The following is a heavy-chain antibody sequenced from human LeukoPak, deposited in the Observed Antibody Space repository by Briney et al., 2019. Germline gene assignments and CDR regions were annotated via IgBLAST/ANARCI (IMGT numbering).Heavy chain of an antibody. J-gene: IGHJ4*02. CDR1: GFTFSSYA. D-gene: IGHD6-19*01. CDR2: ISGSGDVT. Sequence: PGGSLRLSCAASGFTFSSYAMSWVRQAPGKGLEWVSVISGSGDVTFYAESVKGRFTISRDNSKNTVYLQMNSLRAEDTAVYYCAKDAVAGSRKFDYWGQGTLVTVSS. CDR3: AKDAVAGSRKFDY. V-gene: IGHV3-23*01.